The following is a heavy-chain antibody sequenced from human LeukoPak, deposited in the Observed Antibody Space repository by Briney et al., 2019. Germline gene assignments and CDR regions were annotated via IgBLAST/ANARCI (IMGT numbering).Heavy chain of an antibody. D-gene: IGHD3-3*01. Sequence: PSETLSLTCTVSGGSISSYYWSWVRQPPGKGLEWVGFIYDSGTTNYNPSLKSRVTISVDTSKNQFSLKLSSVTAADTAVYYCARVHITFFGVDFDYWGQGTLVTVSS. CDR1: GGSISSYY. V-gene: IGHV4-59*01. CDR2: IYDSGTT. J-gene: IGHJ4*02. CDR3: ARVHITFFGVDFDY.